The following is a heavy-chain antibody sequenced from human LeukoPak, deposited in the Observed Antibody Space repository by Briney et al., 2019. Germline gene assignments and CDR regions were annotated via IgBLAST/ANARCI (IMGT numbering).Heavy chain of an antibody. CDR2: IWSDGTNE. Sequence: GGSLRLSCVASGFSFSTCAIHWVRQAPGKGLEWVSIIWSDGTNEKYANSVKGRFTISRDNFENTVYLQMNSLRAEDTAVYYCARASGTGSYILDYWGQGTLLTVSP. V-gene: IGHV3-33*01. CDR1: GFSFSTCA. D-gene: IGHD1-26*01. CDR3: ARASGTGSYILDY. J-gene: IGHJ4*02.